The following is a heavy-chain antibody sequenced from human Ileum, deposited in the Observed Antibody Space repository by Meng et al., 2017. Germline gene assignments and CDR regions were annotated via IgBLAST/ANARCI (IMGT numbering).Heavy chain of an antibody. CDR3: ARGGVAARLGT. CDR2: ISHSGST. D-gene: IGHD6-6*01. Sequence: QVASKKWGAGWLKPSETLSLRWAANGGSFRVYYWSWIRQPPGKGLEWIGEISHSGSTHYNPSLKSRLTISVDTSNNQFSLKLNSVTAADTAVYYCARGGVAARLGTWGQGALVTVSS. V-gene: IGHV4-34*02. CDR1: GGSFRVYY. J-gene: IGHJ4*02.